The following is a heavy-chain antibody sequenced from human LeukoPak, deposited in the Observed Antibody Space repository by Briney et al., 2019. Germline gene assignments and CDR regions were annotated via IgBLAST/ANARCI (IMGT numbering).Heavy chain of an antibody. D-gene: IGHD3-9*01. J-gene: IGHJ3*02. CDR3: ARSSHYDILTGYSEEDAFDI. V-gene: IGHV3-53*01. CDR2: IYSGGST. CDR1: GFTVSSNY. Sequence: PGGSLRLSCAASGFTVSSNYMSWVRQAPGKGLEWVSVIYSGGSTDYADSVKGRFTISRDNSKNTLHLQMNSLRVEDTAVYYCARSSHYDILTGYSEEDAFDIWGQGTMVTVSS.